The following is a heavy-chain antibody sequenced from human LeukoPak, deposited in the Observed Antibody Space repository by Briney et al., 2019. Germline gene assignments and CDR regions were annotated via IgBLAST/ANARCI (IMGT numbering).Heavy chain of an antibody. CDR1: GYRFTSYW. V-gene: IGHV5-51*01. CDR3: ARPTRYYYGSGSYYLTDY. Sequence: GESLKISRKGSGYRFTSYWIGWVRQMPGKGLEWMGIIYPGDSDTRYSPSFQGQVTISADKSIRAPSLQGTSLHAAHTAMYYCARPTRYYYGSGSYYLTDYWGQGNLVTVSS. CDR2: IYPGDSDT. J-gene: IGHJ4*02. D-gene: IGHD3-10*01.